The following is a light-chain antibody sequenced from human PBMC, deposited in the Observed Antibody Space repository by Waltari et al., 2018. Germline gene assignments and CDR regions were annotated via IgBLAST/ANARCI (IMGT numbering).Light chain of an antibody. J-gene: IGKJ3*01. CDR2: DAS. Sequence: AIQSTQSPSSLSASVGHRITITCRASQDIASALAWYVQKPGKAPQLLIYDASTLESGVPSRFSGSGSGTDFTLSISGLQPEDFATYYCQQFINYPLTFGPGTTVDIK. CDR1: QDIASA. CDR3: QQFINYPLT. V-gene: IGKV1D-13*01.